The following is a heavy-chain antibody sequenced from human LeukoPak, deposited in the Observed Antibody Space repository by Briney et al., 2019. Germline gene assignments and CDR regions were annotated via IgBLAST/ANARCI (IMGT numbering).Heavy chain of an antibody. J-gene: IGHJ6*03. D-gene: IGHD3-22*01. Sequence: PGGSLRLSCAASGFTFSSYAMSWVRQAPGKGLEWVANIKQDGSEKYYVDSVKGRFTISRDNAKNSLYLQMNSLRAEDTAVYYCARGRGWLPPRYYYYYMDVWGKGTTVTVSS. CDR1: GFTFSSYA. V-gene: IGHV3-7*01. CDR3: ARGRGWLPPRYYYYYMDV. CDR2: IKQDGSEK.